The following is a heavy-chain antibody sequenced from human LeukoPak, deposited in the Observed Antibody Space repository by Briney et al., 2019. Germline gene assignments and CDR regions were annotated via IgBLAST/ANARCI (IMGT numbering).Heavy chain of an antibody. V-gene: IGHV1-8*02. D-gene: IGHD4-23*01. CDR2: MNPNSGNT. CDR3: ARSKGGGNTIILFQWPVDY. Sequence: ASVKVSCKASGYTFTGYYMHWVRQAPGQGLEWMGWMNPNSGNTGYAQKFQGRVTMTRNTSISTAYMELSSLRSEDTAVYYCARSKGGGNTIILFQWPVDYWGQGTLVTVSS. CDR1: GYTFTGYY. J-gene: IGHJ4*02.